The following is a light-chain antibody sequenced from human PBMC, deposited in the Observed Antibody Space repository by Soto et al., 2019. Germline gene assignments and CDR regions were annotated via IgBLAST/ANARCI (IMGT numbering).Light chain of an antibody. CDR2: AAS. V-gene: IGKV1-39*01. Sequence: EIQMTQSPSSLSASVGDRVTISCRASQSISSYLNWYQQKPGKAPKLLIYAASSLQGGLPSRFSGSGSETDFTLTISSLQPEDFATYYCQQSYNTPLTFGGGTKVEIK. CDR1: QSISSY. J-gene: IGKJ4*01. CDR3: QQSYNTPLT.